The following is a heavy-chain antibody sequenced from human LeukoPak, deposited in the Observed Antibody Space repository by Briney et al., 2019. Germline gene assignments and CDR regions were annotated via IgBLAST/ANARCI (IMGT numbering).Heavy chain of an antibody. D-gene: IGHD6-13*01. CDR1: GGSISSGGYY. Sequence: PSETLSLTCTVSGGSISSGGYYWSWIRQHPGKGLEWIGYIYYSGSTYYNPSLKSRVTISVDASKNQFSLKLSSVTAADTAVYYCASLKGQQLASYYFDYWGQGTLVTVSS. J-gene: IGHJ4*02. CDR2: IYYSGST. CDR3: ASLKGQQLASYYFDY. V-gene: IGHV4-31*03.